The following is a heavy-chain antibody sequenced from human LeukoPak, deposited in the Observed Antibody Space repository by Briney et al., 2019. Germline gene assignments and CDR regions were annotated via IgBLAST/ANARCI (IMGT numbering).Heavy chain of an antibody. V-gene: IGHV3-48*03. CDR2: ISSSGSRT. D-gene: IGHD5-12*01. CDR3: ARDQSWLPDY. Sequence: GGSLRLSCAASGFTVISNYMTWVRQAPGKGLEWVSYISSSGSRTHYADSVKGRFTISRDNAKNSLYLQMNSLRAEDTAVYYCARDQSWLPDYWGQGTLVTVSS. J-gene: IGHJ4*02. CDR1: GFTVISNY.